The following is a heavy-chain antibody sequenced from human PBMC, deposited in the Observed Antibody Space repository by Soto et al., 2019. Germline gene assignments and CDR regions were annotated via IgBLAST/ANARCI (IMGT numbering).Heavy chain of an antibody. CDR1: GFTFSSYA. V-gene: IGHV3-30-3*01. CDR3: ARDTLLDY. J-gene: IGHJ4*02. Sequence: QVQLVESGGGVVQPGRSLRLSCAASGFTFSSYAMHWVRQAPGKGLEWVAVISYDGSNKYYADSVKGRFTISRDNSKNTLYLQMNSLRAEDTAVYYCARDTLLDYWGQGTLVTVSS. D-gene: IGHD3-10*01. CDR2: ISYDGSNK.